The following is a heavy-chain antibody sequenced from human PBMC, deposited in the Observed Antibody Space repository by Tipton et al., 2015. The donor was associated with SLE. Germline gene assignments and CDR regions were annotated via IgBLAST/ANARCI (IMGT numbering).Heavy chain of an antibody. D-gene: IGHD3/OR15-3a*01. CDR2: IFSGGNT. CDR1: GFIFSDYP. CDR3: AKDVGGFGLFEY. Sequence: SLRLSCAASGFIFSDYPMSWARQAPGKGLQWVSVIFSGGNTYYADSVQGRFTISRDNSRNTLYLQMNSLRPEDTAVYYCAKDVGGFGLFEYWGQGTLVTVSA. J-gene: IGHJ4*02. V-gene: IGHV3-23*03.